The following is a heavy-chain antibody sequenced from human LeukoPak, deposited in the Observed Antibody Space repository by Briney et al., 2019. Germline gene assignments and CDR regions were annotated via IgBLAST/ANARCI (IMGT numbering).Heavy chain of an antibody. CDR1: GVTFSNYA. V-gene: IGHV3-23*01. J-gene: IGHJ4*02. Sequence: GGSLRLSCATSGVTFSNYAMSWVRQAPGKGLEWVPAISGSGGSTYYADSVKGRFTVSRDNSKNTLYLQMNSLRAEDTAVYYCAKDPARPYSYMPHLEDYWGQGTLVTVSS. CDR3: AKDPARPYSYMPHLEDY. D-gene: IGHD5-18*01. CDR2: ISGSGGST.